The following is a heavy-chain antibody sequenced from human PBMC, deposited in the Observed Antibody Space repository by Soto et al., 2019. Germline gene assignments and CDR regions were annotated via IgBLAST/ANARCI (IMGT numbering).Heavy chain of an antibody. V-gene: IGHV1-2*04. J-gene: IGHJ6*02. D-gene: IGHD3-10*01. Sequence: EASVKVSCKASGYTFTGYYMHWVRQAPGQGLEWMGWINPNSGGTNYAQKFQGWVTMTRDMSISTAYMELSRLRSDDTAVYYCARGGSLWFGELSAYYYGMDVWGQGTTVTVSS. CDR2: INPNSGGT. CDR1: GYTFTGYY. CDR3: ARGGSLWFGELSAYYYGMDV.